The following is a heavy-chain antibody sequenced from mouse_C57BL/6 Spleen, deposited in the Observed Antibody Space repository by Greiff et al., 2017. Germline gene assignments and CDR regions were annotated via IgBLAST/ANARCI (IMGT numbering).Heavy chain of an antibody. Sequence: QVQLQQPGAELVRPGSSVKLSCKASGYTFTSYWMHWVKQRPIQGLEWIGNIDPSDSETHYNQKFKDKATLTVDKSSSTAYMQLSSLTSEDSAVYYCALYDGYPHWYFDGWGTGTTVTVSS. CDR3: ALYDGYPHWYFDG. J-gene: IGHJ1*03. CDR2: IDPSDSET. D-gene: IGHD2-3*01. V-gene: IGHV1-52*01. CDR1: GYTFTSYW.